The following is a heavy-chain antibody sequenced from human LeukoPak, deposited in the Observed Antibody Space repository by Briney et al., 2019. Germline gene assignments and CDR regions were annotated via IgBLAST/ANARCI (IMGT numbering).Heavy chain of an antibody. V-gene: IGHV3-23*01. J-gene: IGHJ4*02. CDR1: GFTFSSYA. Sequence: GGSLRLSRTASGFTFSSYAMSWVRQAPGKGLEWVSAISGSGGSTYYADSVKGRFTISRDNSKNTLYLQMNSLRAEDTAVYYCPKGVRGVIITPDYWGQGTLVTVSS. D-gene: IGHD3-10*01. CDR2: ISGSGGST. CDR3: PKGVRGVIITPDY.